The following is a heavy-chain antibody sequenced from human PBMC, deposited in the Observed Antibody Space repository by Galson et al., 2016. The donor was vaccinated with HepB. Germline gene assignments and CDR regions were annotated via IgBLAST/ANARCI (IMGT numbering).Heavy chain of an antibody. CDR3: ARASTLALYAFDI. D-gene: IGHD2/OR15-2a*01. V-gene: IGHV3-53*04. J-gene: IGHJ3*02. CDR1: GLTVSSNY. Sequence: SLRLSCAASGLTVSSNYITWVRQAPGKGLEWVSVIYSGSTTYYADSVKGRFTISRHNSKNTLYLQMNSLRAEDTAVYYCARASTLALYAFDIWGQGTMVTVSS. CDR2: IYSGSTT.